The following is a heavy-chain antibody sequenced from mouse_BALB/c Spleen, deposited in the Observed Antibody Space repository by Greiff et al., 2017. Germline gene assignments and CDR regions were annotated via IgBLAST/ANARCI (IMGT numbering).Heavy chain of an antibody. Sequence: VQLQQSGAELVKPGASVKLSCKASGYTFTEYIIHWVKQRSGQGLEWIGWFYPGSGSIKYNEKFKDKATLTADKSSSTVYMELSRLTSEDSAVYFCARHEGGIYYGNYVPFDYRGQGTTLTVSS. CDR1: GYTFTEYI. CDR3: ARHEGGIYYGNYVPFDY. CDR2: FYPGSGSI. J-gene: IGHJ2*01. D-gene: IGHD2-1*01. V-gene: IGHV1-62-2*01.